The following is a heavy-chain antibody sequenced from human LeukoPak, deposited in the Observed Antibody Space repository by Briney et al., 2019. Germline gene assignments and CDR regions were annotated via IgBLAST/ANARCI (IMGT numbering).Heavy chain of an antibody. Sequence: GGSLRLSCAASGFTFSSYALHWVRQAPGKGLEWVAIISHDGNTKHYADSVKGRFTISRDNSKDTPYLQMNSLRVEDTAVYYCARDGGNPRGYYHYGMDIWGQGTTVTVSS. V-gene: IGHV3-30-3*01. D-gene: IGHD1-14*01. CDR2: ISHDGNTK. J-gene: IGHJ6*02. CDR3: ARDGGNPRGYYHYGMDI. CDR1: GFTFSSYA.